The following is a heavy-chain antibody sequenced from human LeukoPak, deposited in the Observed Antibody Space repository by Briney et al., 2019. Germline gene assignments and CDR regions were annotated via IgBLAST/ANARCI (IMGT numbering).Heavy chain of an antibody. D-gene: IGHD6-19*01. CDR2: VAFDGSNK. V-gene: IGHV3-30*18. Sequence: PGSSLRLSCAASGFTFSTYAMHWVRQAPGKGLEWVSAVAFDGSNKYYADSVKGRFTISRDNSKNTLYLQMNSLRAEDTAVYYCAKDMWDLLANGWCLNYWGQGTLVTVSS. CDR1: GFTFSTYA. J-gene: IGHJ4*02. CDR3: AKDMWDLLANGWCLNY.